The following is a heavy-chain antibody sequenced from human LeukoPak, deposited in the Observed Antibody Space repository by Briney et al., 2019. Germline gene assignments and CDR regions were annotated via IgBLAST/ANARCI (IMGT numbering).Heavy chain of an antibody. Sequence: GALRLSCATSGFTFSTFWMHWVRQAPGKGRGWVSRINSDGSSTNYADSVKGRFTISRDNAKNTLYLQMSGLRVEDTAVYYCARGGRGPDFWGQGTLVTVSS. J-gene: IGHJ4*02. D-gene: IGHD3/OR15-3a*01. CDR1: GFTFSTFW. V-gene: IGHV3-74*01. CDR2: INSDGSST. CDR3: ARGGRGPDF.